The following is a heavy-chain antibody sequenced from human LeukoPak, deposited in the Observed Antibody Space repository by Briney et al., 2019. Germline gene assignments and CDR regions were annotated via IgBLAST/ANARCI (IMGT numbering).Heavy chain of an antibody. V-gene: IGHV3-23*01. CDR1: GFAFSSQA. Sequence: PGGSLRLSCAASGFAFSSQAMGWVRQAPGKGLEWVAVISDSGSLTYYADSVKGRFTISRDNSKNMLFLQMTSLRAEDTAVYYCAKHRGDGSGWYWGQGTLVTVSS. CDR3: AKHRGDGSGWY. CDR2: ISDSGSLT. J-gene: IGHJ4*02. D-gene: IGHD6-19*01.